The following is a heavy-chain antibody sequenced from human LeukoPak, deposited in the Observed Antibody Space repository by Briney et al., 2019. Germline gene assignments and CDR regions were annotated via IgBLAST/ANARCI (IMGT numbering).Heavy chain of an antibody. CDR3: ARVLQIIPDYYGSGSYQDY. J-gene: IGHJ4*02. D-gene: IGHD3-10*01. Sequence: GGSLRLSCAASGFTFTKYWMTWVRQAPGKGLEWVGNIKQDGSEKYYVDSVKGRFTISRDNAKNSLYLRMNSLRAEDTAVYYCARVLQIIPDYYGSGSYQDYWGQGTLVTVSS. CDR1: GFTFTKYW. CDR2: IKQDGSEK. V-gene: IGHV3-7*01.